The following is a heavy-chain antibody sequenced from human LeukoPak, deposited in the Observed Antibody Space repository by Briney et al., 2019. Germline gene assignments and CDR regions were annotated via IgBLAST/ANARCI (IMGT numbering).Heavy chain of an antibody. D-gene: IGHD1-1*01. CDR3: ARHPRRRPYIFDY. J-gene: IGHJ4*02. CDR1: GGSFSGYY. CDR2: INHSGST. V-gene: IGHV4-34*01. Sequence: SETLSLTCAVYGGSFSGYYWSWIRQPPGKGLEWIGEINHSGSTNYNPSLKSRVTISVDTSKNQFSLKLSSVTAADTAVYYCARHPRRRPYIFDYWGQGTLVTVSS.